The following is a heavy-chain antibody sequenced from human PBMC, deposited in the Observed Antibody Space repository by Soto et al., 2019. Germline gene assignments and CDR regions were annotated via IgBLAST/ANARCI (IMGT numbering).Heavy chain of an antibody. CDR3: AKDWIATPGTRGLFDH. J-gene: IGHJ4*02. D-gene: IGHD6-13*01. CDR2: ISGSGGNT. V-gene: IGHV3-23*01. CDR1: GFIFMSYA. Sequence: GGSLRLSCAASGFIFMSYAMSWVRQAPGKGLEWVSGISGSGGNTFYADSVKGRFTISRDNSKNTLYLEMNSLRAEDTAVYYCAKDWIATPGTRGLFDHWGQGTLVTVSS.